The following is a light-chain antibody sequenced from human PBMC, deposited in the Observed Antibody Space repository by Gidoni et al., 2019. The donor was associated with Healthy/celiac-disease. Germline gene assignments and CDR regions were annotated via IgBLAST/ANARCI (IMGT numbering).Light chain of an antibody. CDR2: GAS. Sequence: EIAMTQSPATLSVSPGERATLSCRASQSVNSNLAWYQQKPGQAPRLLIYGASTRATGIPARFSGSGSGTEFTLTISSLQSEDFAVYYCQQYNNWPPTWTFGQGTKVEIK. V-gene: IGKV3-15*01. J-gene: IGKJ1*01. CDR3: QQYNNWPPTWT. CDR1: QSVNSN.